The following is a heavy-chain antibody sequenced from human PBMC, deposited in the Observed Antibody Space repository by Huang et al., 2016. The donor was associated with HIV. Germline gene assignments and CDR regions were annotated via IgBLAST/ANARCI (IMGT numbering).Heavy chain of an antibody. CDR1: GFTFSKAW. CDR3: TTHLDYYDSSGYYFGNY. D-gene: IGHD3-22*01. V-gene: IGHV3-15*01. CDR2: SKRKTDGGTT. Sequence: EVQLVESGGGLVKPGGSLRLSCAASGFTFSKAWMSWVRQGPGKGLEWVGRSKRKTDGGTTDYTAPVKGRFTISRDDSRNTLYLQMNSLKTEDTAVYYCTTHLDYYDSSGYYFGNYWGQGTLVTVSS. J-gene: IGHJ4*02.